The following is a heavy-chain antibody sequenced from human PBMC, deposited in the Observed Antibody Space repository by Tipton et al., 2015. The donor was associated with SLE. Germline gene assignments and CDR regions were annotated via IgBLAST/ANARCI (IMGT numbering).Heavy chain of an antibody. V-gene: IGHV3-23*01. CDR2: ISGSGGST. Sequence: LSLTCAASGFTFSSYAMSWVRQAPGKGLEWVSAISGSGGSTYYADSVKGRFTISRDNSKNTLYLQMNSLRAEDTAVYYRAKTLYYYDSSGPFDYWGQGTLVTVSS. D-gene: IGHD3-22*01. CDR3: AKTLYYYDSSGPFDY. J-gene: IGHJ4*02. CDR1: GFTFSSYA.